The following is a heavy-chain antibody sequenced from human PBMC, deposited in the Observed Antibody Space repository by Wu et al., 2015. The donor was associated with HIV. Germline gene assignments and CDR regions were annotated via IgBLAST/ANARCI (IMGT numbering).Heavy chain of an antibody. V-gene: IGHV1-2*02. D-gene: IGHD3-9*01. CDR2: INSNTDNT. Sequence: QVQLVQSGAEVKKPGASVKVSCKASGYIFNNYYLHWVRQAPGQGLEWMGWINSNTDNTNYAQKFRGRVSMTKDTSIGTAYMELRSLRSDDTAVYYCATGGSYYDILTGYLGYWGQGTLVTVSS. CDR3: ATGGSYYDILTGYLGY. CDR1: GYIFNNYY. J-gene: IGHJ4*02.